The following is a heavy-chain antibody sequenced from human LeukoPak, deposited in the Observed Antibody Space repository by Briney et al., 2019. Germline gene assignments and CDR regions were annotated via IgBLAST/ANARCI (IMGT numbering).Heavy chain of an antibody. CDR2: ISGSGGST. V-gene: IGHV3-23*01. Sequence: GGSLRLSCAASGLTFNNYWMNWVRQAPGKGLEWVSAISGSGGSTYYADSVKGRFTISRDNSKNTLYLQMNSLRAEDTAVYYCAKDALYSSSSYYFDYWGQGTLVTVSS. J-gene: IGHJ4*02. CDR3: AKDALYSSSSYYFDY. D-gene: IGHD6-6*01. CDR1: GLTFNNYW.